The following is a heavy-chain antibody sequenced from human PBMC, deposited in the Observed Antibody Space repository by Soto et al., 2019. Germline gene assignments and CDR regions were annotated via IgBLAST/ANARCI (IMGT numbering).Heavy chain of an antibody. Sequence: LYAKFISSGDHKSSYCSTWLRQPAGKGLEWIGRIYFSGRPDYNPSLKSRVTLSLDTSKNYFSLKLNSVTAADSAVYYGARDLYPSGGWMAYGGQGAWFT. CDR3: ARDLYPSGGWMAY. CDR2: IYFSGRP. V-gene: IGHV4-4*07. CDR1: GDHKSSYC. D-gene: IGHD6-19*01. J-gene: IGHJ4*02.